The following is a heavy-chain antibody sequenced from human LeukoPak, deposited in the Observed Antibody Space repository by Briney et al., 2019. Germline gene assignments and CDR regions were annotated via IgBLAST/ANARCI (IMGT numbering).Heavy chain of an antibody. D-gene: IGHD5-12*01. V-gene: IGHV3-11*01. CDR2: ISSSGITI. Sequence: GGSLRLSCAASGFTFSDYYMSWIRHAPGKGLEWVSYISSSGITIYYPDSVKDRFTISRENAKNSLYLQMNSLRAEDTAVYYCACRRGLPNNWFDPWGQGTLVTVSS. CDR1: GFTFSDYY. J-gene: IGHJ5*02. CDR3: ACRRGLPNNWFDP.